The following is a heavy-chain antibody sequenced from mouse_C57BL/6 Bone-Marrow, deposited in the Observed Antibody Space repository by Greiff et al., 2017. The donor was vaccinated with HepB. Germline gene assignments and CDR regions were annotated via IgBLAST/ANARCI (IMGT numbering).Heavy chain of an antibody. CDR1: GFNIKDYY. CDR2: IDPEDGDT. D-gene: IGHD1-1*01. V-gene: IGHV14-1*01. CDR3: TTGRTTVVGDY. J-gene: IGHJ2*01. Sequence: VHVKQSGAELVRPGASVKLSCTASGFNIKDYYMHWVKQRPEQGLEWIGRIDPEDGDTEYAPKFQGKATMTADTSSNTAYLQLSSLTSEDTAVYYCTTGRTTVVGDYWGQGTTLTVSS.